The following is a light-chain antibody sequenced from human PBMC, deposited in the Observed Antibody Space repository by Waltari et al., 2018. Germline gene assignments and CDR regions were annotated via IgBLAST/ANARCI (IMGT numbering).Light chain of an antibody. J-gene: IGLJ3*02. CDR2: SNN. V-gene: IGLV1-44*01. CDR1: SSNIGSNT. CDR3: AAWDDSLNGFWV. Sequence: QSVLTQPPSASGTPGQRVTISCSGSSSNIGSNTVNWYQQLPGTAPKLLIYSNNQRPSARPDRFSGSKSGASASLAISGLQSEDEADYYCAAWDDSLNGFWVFGGGTKLTVL.